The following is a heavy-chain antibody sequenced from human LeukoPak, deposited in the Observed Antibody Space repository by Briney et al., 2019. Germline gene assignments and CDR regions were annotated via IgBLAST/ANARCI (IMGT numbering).Heavy chain of an antibody. CDR2: IIPIFGTA. Sequence: GASVKVSCKASGYTFTSYDISWVRQAPGQGLEWMGRIIPIFGTANYAQKFQGRVTITTDESTSTAYMELSSLRSEDTAVYYCARDRGDGYNLMHYWGQGTLVTVSS. CDR3: ARDRGDGYNLMHY. V-gene: IGHV1-69*05. CDR1: GYTFTSYD. J-gene: IGHJ4*02. D-gene: IGHD5-24*01.